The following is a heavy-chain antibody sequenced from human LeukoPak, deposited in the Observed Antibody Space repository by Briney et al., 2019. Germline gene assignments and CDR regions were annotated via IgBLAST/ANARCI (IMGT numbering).Heavy chain of an antibody. Sequence: PSETLSLTCDVSGDSISSNKWWSWVRQSPGEGLEWIGEISHTGSTNYNPSLKSRVTISVDKTKNQFSLNLSSVTAADTAVYYCARGPTRSASENYYGTFDYWGQGTLVTVSS. D-gene: IGHD3-10*01. CDR3: ARGPTRSASENYYGTFDY. J-gene: IGHJ4*02. CDR1: GDSISSNKW. V-gene: IGHV4-4*02. CDR2: ISHTGST.